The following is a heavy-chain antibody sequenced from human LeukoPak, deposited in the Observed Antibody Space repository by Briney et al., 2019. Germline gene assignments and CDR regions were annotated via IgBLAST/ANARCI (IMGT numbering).Heavy chain of an antibody. V-gene: IGHV3-7*05. Sequence: GGSLRLSCAASGLTFSSYWMSWVRQAPGKGLEWVASIKQDGSERYYVDSVRGRFTISRDNAKNSLYLQMNSLRTEDTAVYYCARCSGSYHSFDYWGQGTLVTVSS. D-gene: IGHD1-26*01. J-gene: IGHJ4*02. CDR2: IKQDGSER. CDR3: ARCSGSYHSFDY. CDR1: GLTFSSYW.